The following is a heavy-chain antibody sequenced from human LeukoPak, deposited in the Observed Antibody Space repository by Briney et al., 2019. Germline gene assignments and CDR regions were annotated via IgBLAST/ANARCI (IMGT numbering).Heavy chain of an antibody. Sequence: SVKVSCKASGGTFSSYAISWVRQAPGQGLEWMGRIIPIFGTANYAQKFQGRVTITTDESTSTAYMELSSLRSEDTAVYYSAGVPIYYDSSGYYPWGQGTLVTVSS. CDR2: IIPIFGTA. D-gene: IGHD3-22*01. CDR3: AGVPIYYDSSGYYP. V-gene: IGHV1-69*05. J-gene: IGHJ5*02. CDR1: GGTFSSYA.